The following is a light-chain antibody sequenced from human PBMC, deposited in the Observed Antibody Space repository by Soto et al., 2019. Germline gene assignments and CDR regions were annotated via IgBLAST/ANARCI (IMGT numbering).Light chain of an antibody. CDR3: QVWDSVSDHRV. J-gene: IGLJ3*02. CDR2: NDS. Sequence: SYELTQPPSVLVAPGQTAWITCGGNNIGSEGVHWYQQKPGQAPVLVVFNDSDRPSGIPARFSGSKSGNTATLTISRVDVGDEADYYCQVWDSVSDHRVFGGGTKLTVL. CDR1: NIGSEG. V-gene: IGLV3-21*02.